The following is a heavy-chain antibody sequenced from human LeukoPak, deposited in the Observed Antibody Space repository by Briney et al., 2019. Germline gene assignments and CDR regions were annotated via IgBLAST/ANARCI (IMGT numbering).Heavy chain of an antibody. Sequence: SVQVSCQASGYTFTSYDINWARQAAGQGLEWMGWMNPYSCNTGYAQKFQGRVTMTRNTSKDTAYMELSSLRSEDTAVYYCARAYYGDPGDYWGQGTLVTVSS. CDR2: MNPYSCNT. V-gene: IGHV1-8*01. CDR3: ARAYYGDPGDY. CDR1: GYTFTSYD. J-gene: IGHJ4*02. D-gene: IGHD4-17*01.